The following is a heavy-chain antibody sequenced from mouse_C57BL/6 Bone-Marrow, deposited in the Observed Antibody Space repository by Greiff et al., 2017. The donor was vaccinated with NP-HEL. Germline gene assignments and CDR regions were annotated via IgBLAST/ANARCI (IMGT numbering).Heavy chain of an antibody. J-gene: IGHJ2*01. CDR1: GFTFSSYA. V-gene: IGHV5-4*03. Sequence: EVKVEESGGGLVKPGGSLKLSCAASGFTFSSYAMSWVRQTPEKRLEWVATISDGGSYTYYPDNVKGRFTISRDNAKNNLYLQMSHLKSEDTAMYYCARGRVHFDYWGQGTTLTVSS. CDR2: ISDGGSYT. CDR3: ARGRVHFDY.